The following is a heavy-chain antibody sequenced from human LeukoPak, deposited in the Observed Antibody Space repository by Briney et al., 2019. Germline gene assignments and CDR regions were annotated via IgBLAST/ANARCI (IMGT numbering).Heavy chain of an antibody. D-gene: IGHD1-1*01. CDR3: AKDLRYNWNDGGLDY. CDR1: GYIFTTYY. CDR2: INPSAGST. V-gene: IGHV1-46*01. J-gene: IGHJ4*02. Sequence: VASVKVSCKASGYIFTTYYMHWVRQAPGQGLEWMAIINPSAGSTTYAQKFQGRVTMTRDTSTSTVYMELSSLRSEDTAVYYCAKDLRYNWNDGGLDYWGQGTLVTVSS.